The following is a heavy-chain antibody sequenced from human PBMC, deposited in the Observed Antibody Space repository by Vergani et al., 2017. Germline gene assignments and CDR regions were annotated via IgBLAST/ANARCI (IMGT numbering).Heavy chain of an antibody. CDR2: INPNSGGT. J-gene: IGHJ4*02. Sequence: QVQLVQSGAEVKKPGASVKVSCKASGYTFTGYYMHWVRQAPGQGLEWMGWINPNSGGTNYAQKFQGRVTISVDTSKNQFSLKLSSVTAADTAVYYCARARKRWLRLGWSPANFDYWGQGTLVTVSS. CDR3: ARARKRWLRLGWSPANFDY. CDR1: GYTFTGYY. D-gene: IGHD5-24*01. V-gene: IGHV1-2*02.